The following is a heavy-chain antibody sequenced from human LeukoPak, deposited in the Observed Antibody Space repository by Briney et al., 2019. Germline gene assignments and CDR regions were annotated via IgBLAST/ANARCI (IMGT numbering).Heavy chain of an antibody. CDR1: GFTFTNYA. CDR3: AKEPGAVAVPDY. D-gene: IGHD6-19*01. CDR2: ISGSGGST. V-gene: IGHV3-23*01. Sequence: HSGGSLRLSCAVSGFTFTNYALHWVRQAPGKGLEWVSAISGSGGSTYYADSVKGRFTISRDNSKNTLYLQMNSLRAEDTAVYYCAKEPGAVAVPDYWGQGTLVTVSS. J-gene: IGHJ4*02.